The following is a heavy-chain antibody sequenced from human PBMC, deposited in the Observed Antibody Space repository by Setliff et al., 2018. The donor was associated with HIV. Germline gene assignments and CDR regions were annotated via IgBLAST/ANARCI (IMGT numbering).Heavy chain of an antibody. J-gene: IGHJ4*02. CDR2: IIPIYGTP. V-gene: IGHV1-69*13. Sequence: SVKVSCKASGGTFSSYSINWVRQAPGQGLEWMGGIIPIYGTPIYAQKFQGRVTITADESTSTAYMELSSLRSEDTAVYYCARHTVFVRYFDHWGQGMLVTSPQ. D-gene: IGHD2-2*02. CDR3: ARHTVFVRYFDH. CDR1: GGTFSSYS.